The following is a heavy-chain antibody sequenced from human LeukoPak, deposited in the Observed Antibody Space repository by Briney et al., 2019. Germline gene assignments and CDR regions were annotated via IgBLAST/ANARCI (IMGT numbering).Heavy chain of an antibody. J-gene: IGHJ4*01. CDR3: AKSLKFFQFPPPFYY. V-gene: IGHV3-23*01. CDR2: TSGSGDNT. D-gene: IGHD1-14*01. CDR1: GFTFSTYA. Sequence: GGSLRLSCAASGFTFSTYAMTWVRQAPGKGLEWVSATSGSGDNTYFAESVKGRFTISRDNSKNTLYLQMNSLRAEDTAVYYLAKSLKFFQFPPPFYYWGQGNLVTVSS.